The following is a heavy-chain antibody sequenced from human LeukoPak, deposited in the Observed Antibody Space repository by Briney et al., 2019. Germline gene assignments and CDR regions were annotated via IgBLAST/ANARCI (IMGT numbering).Heavy chain of an antibody. J-gene: IGHJ3*02. CDR2: IKQDGSEE. CDR1: GFTFNSYW. CDR3: ARPRWGRPFDASDI. D-gene: IGHD3-16*01. V-gene: IGHV3-7*01. Sequence: GGSLRLSCAASGFTFNSYWMNWVRQAPGKGLEWVANIKQDGSEEYYVDSVKGRFTISRDNAKNSLYLQMNSLRAEDTAVYYCARPRWGRPFDASDIWGQGTMVTVSS.